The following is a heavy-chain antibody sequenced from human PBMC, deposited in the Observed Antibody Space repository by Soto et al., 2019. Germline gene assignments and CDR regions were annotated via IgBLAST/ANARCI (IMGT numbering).Heavy chain of an antibody. CDR2: IHPNLGGT. J-gene: IGHJ5*02. CDR1: GYTFTGYY. CDR3: ARTKGYSGYDPLRAAKFDP. D-gene: IGHD5-12*01. V-gene: IGHV1-2*02. Sequence: ASVKVSCKASGYTFTGYYIHWVRQAPGQGLEWMGWIHPNLGGTDHAQKFQGRVTMTRDTSISTAYMELSRLRSDDTAVYYCARTKGYSGYDPLRAAKFDPWGQGTLVTVSS.